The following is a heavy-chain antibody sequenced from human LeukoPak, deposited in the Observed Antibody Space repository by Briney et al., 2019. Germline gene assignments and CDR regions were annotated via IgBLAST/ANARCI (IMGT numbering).Heavy chain of an antibody. CDR3: ATAQGEGGSYYFDY. J-gene: IGHJ4*02. CDR1: GYTLTELS. D-gene: IGHD1-26*01. Sequence: ASVKVSCKDSGYTLTELSMHWVRQAPGKGLEWMGGFDPEDGETIYAQKFQGRVTMTEDTSTDTAYMELSSLRSEDTAVYYCATAQGEGGSYYFDYWGQGTLVTVSS. CDR2: FDPEDGET. V-gene: IGHV1-24*01.